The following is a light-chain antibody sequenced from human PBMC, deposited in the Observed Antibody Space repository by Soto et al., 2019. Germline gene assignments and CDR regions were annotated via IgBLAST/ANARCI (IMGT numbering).Light chain of an antibody. CDR3: CSYAGASTWV. CDR1: TSDVGNYNL. V-gene: IGLV2-23*01. CDR2: EGS. Sequence: QSVLTQPASVSGSPGQSITISCTGSTSDVGNYNLVSWYQQYPGKAPKLIIYEGSKRPSEGSNHFSGSKSGNTASLTISGLQAEDEADYYCCSYAGASTWVFGGGTKLTVL. J-gene: IGLJ3*02.